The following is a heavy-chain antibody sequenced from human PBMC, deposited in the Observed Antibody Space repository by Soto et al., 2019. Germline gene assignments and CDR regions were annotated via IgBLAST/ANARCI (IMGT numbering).Heavy chain of an antibody. CDR2: IYYSGST. CDR1: GGSVSSSSYY. CDR3: ASHSIIGYDYRKWGFDY. D-gene: IGHD4-4*01. Sequence: SETLSLTCTVSGGSVSSSSYYWGWIRQPPGKGLEWIGSIYYSGSTYYNPSLKSRVTISVDTSKNQFSLKLSSVTAADTAVYYCASHSIIGYDYRKWGFDYWGQGTLVTVSS. V-gene: IGHV4-39*01. J-gene: IGHJ4*02.